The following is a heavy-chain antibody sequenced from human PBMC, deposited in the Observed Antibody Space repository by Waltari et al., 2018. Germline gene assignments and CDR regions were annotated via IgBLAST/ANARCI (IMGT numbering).Heavy chain of an antibody. CDR1: GGSISSSSYY. Sequence: QLQLQESGPGLVKPSETLSLTCTVSGGSISSSSYYWGWIRQPPGKGLEWIGSIYYSGSTYYNPSLKSRVSISVDTSKNQFSLKLSSVTAADTAVYYCARIIVPYYYMDVWGKGTTVTVSS. J-gene: IGHJ6*03. CDR3: ARIIVPYYYMDV. D-gene: IGHD1-26*01. V-gene: IGHV4-39*01. CDR2: IYYSGST.